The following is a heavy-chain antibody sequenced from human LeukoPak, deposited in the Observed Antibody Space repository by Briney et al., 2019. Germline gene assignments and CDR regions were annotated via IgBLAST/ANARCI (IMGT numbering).Heavy chain of an antibody. CDR2: ISFDASNK. D-gene: IGHD3-22*01. CDR1: GFTFSSYG. J-gene: IGHJ4*02. V-gene: IGHV3-30*03. CDR3: AGRYDSSGYPLH. Sequence: GGSLRLSCAASGFTFSSYGMHWVRQAPGKGLEWVAVISFDASNKYYADSVKGRFTISRDNSKNTLYLQMNSLRAEDTAVYYCAGRYDSSGYPLHWGQGTLVTVSS.